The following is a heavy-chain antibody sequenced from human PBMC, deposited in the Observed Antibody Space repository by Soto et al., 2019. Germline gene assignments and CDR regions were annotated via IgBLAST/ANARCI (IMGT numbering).Heavy chain of an antibody. D-gene: IGHD5-18*01. Sequence: PSETLSLTCAVYGGSFSGYYWIYIRQPPWKGLECIGEINHSGSTNYNPSLKSRVTISVDTSKNQFSLKLSPVTAADTAVYYCARIGGLNVDTAMGRPFDYWGQGTLVTVSS. V-gene: IGHV4-34*01. CDR1: GGSFSGYY. J-gene: IGHJ4*02. CDR2: INHSGST. CDR3: ARIGGLNVDTAMGRPFDY.